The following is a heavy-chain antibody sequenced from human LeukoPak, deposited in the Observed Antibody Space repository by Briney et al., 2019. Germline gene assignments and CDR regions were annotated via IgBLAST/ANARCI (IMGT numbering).Heavy chain of an antibody. CDR2: IAYDGSNK. V-gene: IGHV3-30*18. J-gene: IGHJ6*02. D-gene: IGHD1-1*01. Sequence: GSLRLSCAASGFIFDTYGMLWVRQAPGKGLEWVAVIAYDGSNKVYADFVKGRFTISRDNSKNTLYLQMNSLRGEDTAVYYCAKEKAIATINYGLDVWGQGTTVTVSS. CDR1: GFIFDTYG. CDR3: AKEKAIATINYGLDV.